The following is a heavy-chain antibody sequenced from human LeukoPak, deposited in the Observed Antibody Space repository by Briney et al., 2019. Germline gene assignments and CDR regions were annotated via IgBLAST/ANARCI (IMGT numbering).Heavy chain of an antibody. V-gene: IGHV3-7*01. CDR3: ATISAQTFDI. D-gene: IGHD5-24*01. Sequence: PEGSLRLSCVGSGFSFRSHWVNWVRQSPGKGLEWVANIKPDGSDKYYVDSARGRFTVSRDNAKNSAFLQMNSLRAEDTAIYYCATISAQTFDIWGQGTLVSVSS. J-gene: IGHJ3*02. CDR2: IKPDGSDK. CDR1: GFSFRSHW.